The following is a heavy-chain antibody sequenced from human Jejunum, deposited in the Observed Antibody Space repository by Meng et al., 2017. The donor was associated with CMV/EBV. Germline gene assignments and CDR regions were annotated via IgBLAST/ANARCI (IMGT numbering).Heavy chain of an antibody. CDR3: ARGQYYQYYYGLDV. V-gene: IGHV1-18*01. J-gene: IGHJ6*02. D-gene: IGHD3-16*01. CDR1: GYSCTSYG. CDR2: ISAYNGNT. Sequence: SGYSCTSYGVGWVRQAPGQALEWVGWISAYNGNTNYAQKFQGRVTMTTDTSTGTAYMELRSLKVDDTAVYYCARGQYYQYYYGLDVWGLGTTVTVSS.